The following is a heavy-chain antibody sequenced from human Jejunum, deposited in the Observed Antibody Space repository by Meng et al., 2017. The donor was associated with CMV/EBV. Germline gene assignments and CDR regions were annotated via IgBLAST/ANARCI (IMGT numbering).Heavy chain of an antibody. V-gene: IGHV3-33*01. CDR2: LWYNGSRK. CDR1: GFPPNGYG. Sequence: SGFPPNGYGLHWLRQFPGKGLEWVAVLWYNGSRKYFAGSVQGRFSISRDDSKNTVYLQMNSLRAEDTAVYYCARDNDGSSHYSQFDYWGQGTLVTVSS. CDR3: ARDNDGSSHYSQFDY. D-gene: IGHD3-22*01. J-gene: IGHJ4*02.